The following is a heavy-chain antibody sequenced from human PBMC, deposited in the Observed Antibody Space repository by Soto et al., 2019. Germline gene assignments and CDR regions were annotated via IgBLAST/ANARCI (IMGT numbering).Heavy chain of an antibody. D-gene: IGHD3-9*01. V-gene: IGHV3-23*01. Sequence: GGSLRLSCAASGFTFSSYAMSWVRQAPGKGLEWVSAISGSGGSTYYADSVKGRFTISRDNSKNTLYLQMNSLRAEDTAVYYCAKMGAIPGIELRYFDWGQGTLVTVSS. CDR3: AKMGAIPGIELRYFD. CDR1: GFTFSSYA. J-gene: IGHJ4*02. CDR2: ISGSGGST.